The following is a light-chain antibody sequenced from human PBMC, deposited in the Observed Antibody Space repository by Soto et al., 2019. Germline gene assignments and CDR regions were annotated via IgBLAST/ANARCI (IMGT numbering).Light chain of an antibody. J-gene: IGKJ1*01. CDR2: KAS. V-gene: IGKV1-5*03. CDR3: QQYHSDSPWT. Sequence: DIQMTQSPSTLSGSVGDRVTITCRASQNIRNYLAWYQQKPGRAPKLLIYKASNLESGVPSRFSGSGSGTEFALFISSLQPDDFATYYCQQYHSDSPWTFGQGTKVDIK. CDR1: QNIRNY.